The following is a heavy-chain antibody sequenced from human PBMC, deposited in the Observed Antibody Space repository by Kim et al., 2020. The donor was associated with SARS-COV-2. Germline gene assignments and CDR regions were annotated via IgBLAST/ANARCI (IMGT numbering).Heavy chain of an antibody. J-gene: IGHJ5*02. CDR3: ARESSSGWNCFDP. V-gene: IGHV3-53*01. D-gene: IGHD6-19*01. CDR1: GFTVRSNY. Sequence: GGSLRLSCAASGFTVRSNYMTWVRQAPGKGLEWVSVIYSGGTTYYADSVKGRFTISRDNSKNTLYLQRNTLRAEDTAVYYCARESSSGWNCFDPWGQGTLVTVSS. CDR2: IYSGGTT.